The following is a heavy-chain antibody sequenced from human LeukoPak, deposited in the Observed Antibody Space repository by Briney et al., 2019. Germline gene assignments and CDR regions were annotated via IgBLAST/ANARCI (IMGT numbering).Heavy chain of an antibody. V-gene: IGHV4-59*02. CDR2: IKSSGSS. Sequence: SETLSLTCTVSGGSVSSYYWSWIRQPPGKGLEWIGYIKSSGSSNYNPSLKSRVTISMDTSKNQSSLRLNSVTAADTAVYYCARDGTVATNWFDPWGQGTLVTVS. D-gene: IGHD5-12*01. CDR3: ARDGTVATNWFDP. J-gene: IGHJ5*02. CDR1: GGSVSSYY.